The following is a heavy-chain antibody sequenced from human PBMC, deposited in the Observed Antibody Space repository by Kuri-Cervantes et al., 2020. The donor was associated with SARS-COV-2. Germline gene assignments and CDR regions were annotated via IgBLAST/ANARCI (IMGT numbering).Heavy chain of an antibody. Sequence: SCAVSGGSFSSSNWWSWVRQPPGKGLEWIGEIYHSGSTNYNPSLKSRVIVSMDTSKNQFSLRLTSVTAAATAVYYCSRDRRFSLWYRGIDYWGQGNLVNVSS. J-gene: IGHJ4*03. D-gene: IGHD1-26*01. CDR3: SRDRRFSLWYRGIDY. CDR2: IYHSGST. CDR1: GGSFSSSNW. V-gene: IGHV4-4*02.